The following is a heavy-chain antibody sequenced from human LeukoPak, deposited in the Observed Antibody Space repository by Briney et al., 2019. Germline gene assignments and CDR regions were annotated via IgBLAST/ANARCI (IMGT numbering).Heavy chain of an antibody. CDR2: IYYSGST. V-gene: IGHV4-59*01. CDR1: GGSISSYY. CDR3: AKEDGYNYLGAFDI. Sequence: SETLSLTCTVSGGSISSYYWSWIRQPPGKGLEWIGYIYYSGSTNYNPSLKSRVTISVDTSKNQFSLKLSSVTAADTAVYYCAKEDGYNYLGAFDIWGQGTMVTVSS. J-gene: IGHJ3*02. D-gene: IGHD5-24*01.